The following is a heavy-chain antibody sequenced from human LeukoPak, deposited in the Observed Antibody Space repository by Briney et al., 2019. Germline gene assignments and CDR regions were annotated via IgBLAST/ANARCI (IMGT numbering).Heavy chain of an antibody. J-gene: IGHJ4*02. Sequence: GGSLRLSCAASGFTFSSYSMNWVRQAPGKGLEWVSFISSDSGTIYYADSVKGRFTISRDNARNSLYLQMNNLRDEDTAVYYCARRDPFDYWGQGTLVTVSS. CDR1: GFTFSSYS. CDR2: ISSDSGTI. CDR3: ARRDPFDY. V-gene: IGHV3-48*02.